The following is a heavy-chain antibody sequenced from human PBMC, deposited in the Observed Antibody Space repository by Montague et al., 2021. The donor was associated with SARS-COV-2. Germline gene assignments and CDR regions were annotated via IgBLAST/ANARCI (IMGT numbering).Heavy chain of an antibody. D-gene: IGHD3-3*01. J-gene: IGHJ4*02. Sequence: TLSLTCTVSGGSISSGGYYWSWIRQHPGKGLEWIGYIYYSGSIYSNPSLKSRVTISVDTSKNQFSLKLSSVTAADTAVYYCARAGITIFGVVTNFDYWGQGTLVTVSS. V-gene: IGHV4-31*03. CDR2: IYYSGSI. CDR1: GGSISSGGYY. CDR3: ARAGITIFGVVTNFDY.